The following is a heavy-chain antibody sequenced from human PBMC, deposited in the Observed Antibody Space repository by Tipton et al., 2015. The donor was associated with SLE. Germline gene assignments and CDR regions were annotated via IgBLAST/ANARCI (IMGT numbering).Heavy chain of an antibody. CDR3: ARDPNSPRGAFDI. V-gene: IGHV3-21*01. D-gene: IGHD4-23*01. CDR2: ISSSSSYI. Sequence: SLRLSCAASGFTFSSYSMNWVRQAPGKGLEWVSSISSSSSYIYYADSVKGRFTISRDNAKNSLYLQMNSLRAEDTAVYYCARDPNSPRGAFDIWGQGTMVTVSS. J-gene: IGHJ3*02. CDR1: GFTFSSYS.